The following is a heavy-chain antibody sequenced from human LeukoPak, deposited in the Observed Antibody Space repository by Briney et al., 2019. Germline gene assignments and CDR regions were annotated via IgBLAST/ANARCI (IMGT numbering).Heavy chain of an antibody. CDR1: GGTFSSYA. CDR2: IIPIFGTA. V-gene: IGHV1-69*13. D-gene: IGHD3-9*01. CDR3: ARYFDWLSGYNWFDP. Sequence: SVKVSCKASGGTFSSYAISWVRQAPGQGLEWMGGIIPIFGTANYAQKFQGRVTITADESTSTAYMELSSLRSEDTAVYYCARYFDWLSGYNWFDPWGQGTLATVSS. J-gene: IGHJ5*02.